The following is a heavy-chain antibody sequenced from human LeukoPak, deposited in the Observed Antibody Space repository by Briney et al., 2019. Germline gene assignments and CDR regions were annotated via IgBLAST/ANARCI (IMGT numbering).Heavy chain of an antibody. CDR3: ARLPYYYDSSGYSHYYGTDV. Sequence: PSETLSLTCTVSGGSISSYYWSWIRQPPGKGLEWIGYIYYSGSTNYNPSLKSRVTISVDTSKNQFSLKLSSVTAADTAVYYCARLPYYYDSSGYSHYYGTDVWGQGTTVTVSS. D-gene: IGHD3-22*01. V-gene: IGHV4-59*01. J-gene: IGHJ6*02. CDR1: GGSISSYY. CDR2: IYYSGST.